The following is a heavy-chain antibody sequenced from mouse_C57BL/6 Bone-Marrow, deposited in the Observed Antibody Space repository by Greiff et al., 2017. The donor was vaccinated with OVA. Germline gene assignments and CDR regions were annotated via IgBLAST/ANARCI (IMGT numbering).Heavy chain of an antibody. J-gene: IGHJ3*01. D-gene: IGHD2-5*01. Sequence: QVQLQQSGAELVKPGASVKISCKASGYAFSSYWMNWVKQRPGKGLEWIGQIYPGDGDTNYNGKFKGKATLTADKSSSTAYMQLSSLTSEDSAVYFCARSRSNYDFFAYWGQGTLVTVSA. CDR1: GYAFSSYW. CDR3: ARSRSNYDFFAY. V-gene: IGHV1-80*01. CDR2: IYPGDGDT.